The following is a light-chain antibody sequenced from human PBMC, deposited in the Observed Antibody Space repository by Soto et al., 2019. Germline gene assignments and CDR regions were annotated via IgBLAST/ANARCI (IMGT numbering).Light chain of an antibody. CDR1: SSDVGLYDY. CDR2: AVS. Sequence: QSALTHSASLSGSPGQSITISCTGTSSDVGLYDYVSWYQQHPGKAPQLMIYAVSNRPSGVSNRFSASKSGNTASLFISGLQAEDEADYYCSSYTSDSSYVFGSGTKVTVL. CDR3: SSYTSDSSYV. V-gene: IGLV2-14*01. J-gene: IGLJ1*01.